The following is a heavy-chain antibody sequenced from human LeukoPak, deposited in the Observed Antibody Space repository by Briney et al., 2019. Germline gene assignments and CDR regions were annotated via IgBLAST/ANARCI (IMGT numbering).Heavy chain of an antibody. CDR3: ARGRGSYPNYFDF. J-gene: IGHJ4*02. Sequence: GGSLRLSCAASGFTFSSYTMNWVRQAPGKGLEWVSSISSSSSYIYYADSVKDRFTISRDNAKNSLYLQMNSLRAEDTAVYYCARGRGSYPNYFDFWGQGTLVTVSS. CDR1: GFTFSSYT. D-gene: IGHD3-16*01. CDR2: ISSSSSYI. V-gene: IGHV3-21*01.